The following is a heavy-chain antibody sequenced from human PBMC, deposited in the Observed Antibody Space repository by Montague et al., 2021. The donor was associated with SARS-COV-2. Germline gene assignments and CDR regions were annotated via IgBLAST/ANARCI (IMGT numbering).Heavy chain of an antibody. V-gene: IGHV4-30-2*01. CDR1: GGSIRSGGYS. J-gene: IGHJ3*02. CDR2: FYHSGSI. D-gene: IGHD1-26*01. CDR3: AKGWGGTYSDDAFDI. Sequence: TLSLTCSVYGGSIRSGGYSWSWIRQPPGKGLEWIGYFYHSGSIYYNPSHKSRITISVDRTKTHFSLKLTSVTAADTALYYCAKGWGGTYSDDAFDIWGQGTMVTVSS.